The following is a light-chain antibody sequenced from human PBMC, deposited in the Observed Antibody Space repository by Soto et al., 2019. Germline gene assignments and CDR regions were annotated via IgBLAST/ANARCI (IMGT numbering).Light chain of an antibody. V-gene: IGLV2-23*01. CDR2: EAT. CDR1: SSDVGKYNL. CDR3: SSHAGRGTVV. Sequence: QSVLTQPASVSGSPGQSITVSCTGTSSDVGKYNLVSWYQQHPGKAPKLMIYEATKRPSGVSNRFSGSKSANTASLTISGLQAEDEADYYCSSHAGRGTVVFGGGNKDTVL. J-gene: IGLJ2*01.